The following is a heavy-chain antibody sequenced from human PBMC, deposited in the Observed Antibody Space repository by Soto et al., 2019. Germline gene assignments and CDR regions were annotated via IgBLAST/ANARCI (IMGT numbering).Heavy chain of an antibody. V-gene: IGHV4-34*01. D-gene: IGHD3-10*01. Sequence: QVQLQQWGAGLLKPSETLSLTCAVYGGSFSGYYWSWIRQPPGKGLEWIGEINHSGSTNYNPSLKSRVTISVDTSKNQFSLKLSSVTAADTAVYYCARRSYYGSGSRYFDYWGQGTLVTVSS. CDR2: INHSGST. CDR1: GGSFSGYY. CDR3: ARRSYYGSGSRYFDY. J-gene: IGHJ4*02.